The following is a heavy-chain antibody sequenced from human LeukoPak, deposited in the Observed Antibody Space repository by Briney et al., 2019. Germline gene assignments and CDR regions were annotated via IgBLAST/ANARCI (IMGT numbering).Heavy chain of an antibody. Sequence: PGGSLRLSCVASGFTFRNYGMHWVRQAPGKGLEWVAVTSYDGSNKYYADSVKGRFTISRDNSKNTLYLQMNSLRPEDTAVYYCAKVTPVTTFSPSENDYWGQGTLVTVSS. CDR2: TSYDGSNK. J-gene: IGHJ4*02. CDR1: GFTFRNYG. CDR3: AKVTPVTTFSPSENDY. D-gene: IGHD4-17*01. V-gene: IGHV3-30*18.